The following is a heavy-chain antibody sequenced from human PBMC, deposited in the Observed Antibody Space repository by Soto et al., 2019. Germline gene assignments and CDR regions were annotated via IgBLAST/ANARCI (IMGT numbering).Heavy chain of an antibody. CDR1: SGPSRSHN. CDR2: VYYTGDT. J-gene: IGHJ6*02. D-gene: IGHD5-12*01. CDR3: VRQGIDYLHGLVDV. V-gene: IGHV4-59*08. Sequence: QVQVQQSGPGLVKPSETLSLTCTVSSGPSRSHNWGWIRQPPGRGLEWIGYVYYTGDTSYNPSLRSRVTISADPSTKHIPLTLRSVTAADTAVYYCVRQGIDYLHGLVDVWGQGTTVSVSS.